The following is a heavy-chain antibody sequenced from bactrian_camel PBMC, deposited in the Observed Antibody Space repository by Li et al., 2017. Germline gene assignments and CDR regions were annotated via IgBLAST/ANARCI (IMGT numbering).Heavy chain of an antibody. D-gene: IGHD2*01. CDR2: MYSGESST. Sequence: HVQLVESGGGSVQAGGSLRLSCVVSGYAYSVGYCLGWFRQAPGKEREGVAQMYSGESSTYYADSVEGRFTVSHNNAKRTLYLQMNSLKPEDTAMYYCVADCELRYGHFDFNIGSRGHGTQVTVS. V-gene: IGHV3S1*01. CDR1: GYAYSVGYC. CDR3: VADCELRYGHFDFNIGS. J-gene: IGHJ4*01.